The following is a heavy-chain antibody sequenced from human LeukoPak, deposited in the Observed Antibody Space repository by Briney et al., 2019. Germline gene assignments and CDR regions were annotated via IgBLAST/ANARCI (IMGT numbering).Heavy chain of an antibody. V-gene: IGHV4-38-2*02. D-gene: IGHD6-6*01. Sequence: SETLSLTCHVSGYSISSAYYWGWIRQPPGKELEWIGSIHYSGSTSYNPSLKSRVTISGDTSKNQFSLKLSSVTAADTAMYYCARARGSIAARPGWFDPWGQGTLVTVSS. J-gene: IGHJ5*02. CDR1: GYSISSAYY. CDR2: IHYSGST. CDR3: ARARGSIAARPGWFDP.